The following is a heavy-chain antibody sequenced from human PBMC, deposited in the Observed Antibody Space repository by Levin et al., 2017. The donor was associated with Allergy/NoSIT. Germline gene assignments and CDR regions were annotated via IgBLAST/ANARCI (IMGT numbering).Heavy chain of an antibody. Sequence: GSLRRSCAGSGFSLSRYGMYWVRQAPGKGLEWVALISYDGSDKYYVDSVKGRFTISRDNSNNTLDLQMNSLRPEDTAVYYCAKPMGEYYYDRGSMDVWGQGTTVTVSS. CDR3: AKPMGEYYYDRGSMDV. CDR1: GFSLSRYG. J-gene: IGHJ6*02. V-gene: IGHV3-30*18. D-gene: IGHD3-22*01. CDR2: ISYDGSDK.